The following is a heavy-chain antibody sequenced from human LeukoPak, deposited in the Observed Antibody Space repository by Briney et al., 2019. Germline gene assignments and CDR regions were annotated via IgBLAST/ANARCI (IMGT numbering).Heavy chain of an antibody. V-gene: IGHV3-7*03. J-gene: IGHJ3*01. Sequence: GGSLSLSCAVSGFTFSGFWMSWSRQAPGKGLEWVASINSDGSEGYYADVVKGRFTISRDNAKNSLYLQINSLRAEDTAVYYCARSSYSSSSSVWGQGTMVTVSS. D-gene: IGHD6-6*01. CDR3: ARSSYSSSSSV. CDR1: GFTFSGFW. CDR2: INSDGSEG.